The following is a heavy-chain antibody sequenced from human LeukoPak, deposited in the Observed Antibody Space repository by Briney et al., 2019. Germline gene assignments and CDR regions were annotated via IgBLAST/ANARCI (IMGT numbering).Heavy chain of an antibody. CDR1: GFTLSTYD. J-gene: IGHJ5*02. CDR3: AGAVAGTHWFDP. CDR2: IDIPGNT. D-gene: IGHD6-19*01. Sequence: GGSLRLSCSASGFTLSTYDMHWVRQPPGKALEWVSGIDIPGNTYYPDSVKGRFTMSRESAKNSLYLQMNSLRAGDTAVYYCAGAVAGTHWFDPWGQGTLVTVSS. V-gene: IGHV3-13*01.